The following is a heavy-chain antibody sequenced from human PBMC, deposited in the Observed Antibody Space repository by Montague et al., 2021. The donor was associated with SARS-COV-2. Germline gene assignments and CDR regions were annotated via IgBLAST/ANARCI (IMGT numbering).Heavy chain of an antibody. Sequence: SLRLSCAASGFTFSSYAMSWVRQAPGKGLEWVSGIGGSAESKNYGDSVKGRLPISRDNSKNTLYLQMNSLRAEDTAVYYCASPKDRRYTYTWQTRWYFDLWGRGTLVTVSS. CDR2: IGGSAESK. CDR3: ASPKDRRYTYTWQTRWYFDL. V-gene: IGHV3-23*01. CDR1: GFTFSSYA. J-gene: IGHJ2*01. D-gene: IGHD2-2*02.